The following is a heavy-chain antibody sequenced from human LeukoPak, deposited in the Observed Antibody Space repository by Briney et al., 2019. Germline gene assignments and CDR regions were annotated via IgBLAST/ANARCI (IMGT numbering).Heavy chain of an antibody. V-gene: IGHV1-2*02. Sequence: ASVKVSCKASGYTFTGYYMHWVRQAPGQGLEWMGWINPNSGGTNYAQKFQGRVTMTRDTSISTAYMELSRLRSDDTAVYYYARFLDCSSTSCYFWFDPWGQGTLVTVSS. CDR2: INPNSGGT. D-gene: IGHD2-2*01. CDR1: GYTFTGYY. J-gene: IGHJ5*02. CDR3: ARFLDCSSTSCYFWFDP.